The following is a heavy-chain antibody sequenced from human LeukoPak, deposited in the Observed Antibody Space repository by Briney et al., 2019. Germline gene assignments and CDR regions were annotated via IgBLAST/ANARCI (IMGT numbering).Heavy chain of an antibody. D-gene: IGHD7-27*01. CDR3: ARTGDDAFDI. J-gene: IGHJ3*02. V-gene: IGHV4-61*02. CDR1: GGSISSGSYY. Sequence: SQTLSLTCTVSGGSISSGSYYWSWIRQPAGKGLEWIGRIYTSGSTNYNPSLKSRVTISVDTSKNQFSLKLSSVTAADTAVYYCARTGDDAFDIWGQGTMVTVSS. CDR2: IYTSGST.